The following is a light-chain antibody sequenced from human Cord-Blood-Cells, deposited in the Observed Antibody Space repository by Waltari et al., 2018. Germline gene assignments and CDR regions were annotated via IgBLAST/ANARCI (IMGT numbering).Light chain of an antibody. V-gene: IGKV4-1*01. CDR1: QSVLYSSNNKNY. J-gene: IGKJ5*01. CDR2: WAP. CDR3: QQYYSSPIT. Sequence: DIVMTQSPDSLAVSLGERATINCKSSQSVLYSSNNKNYLAWYQQKPGQPPKLLIYWAPTRECEVPDRFSCSGSGKDFTLTVSSLQAEDVAVYYCQQYYSSPITFCQGTRLEIK.